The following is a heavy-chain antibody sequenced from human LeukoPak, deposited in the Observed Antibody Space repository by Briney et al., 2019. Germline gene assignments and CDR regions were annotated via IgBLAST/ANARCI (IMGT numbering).Heavy chain of an antibody. J-gene: IGHJ6*02. CDR2: IKQDGSEK. V-gene: IGHV3-7*01. CDR1: GLTFSSYW. CDR3: ARDRIAVAGDYYYYGMDV. Sequence: GGSLRLSRAASGLTFSSYWMSWVRQAPGKGLGWVANIKQDGSEKYYVDSVKGRFTISRDNAKNSLYLQMNSLRAEDTAVYYCARDRIAVAGDYYYYGMDVWGQGTTVTVSS. D-gene: IGHD6-19*01.